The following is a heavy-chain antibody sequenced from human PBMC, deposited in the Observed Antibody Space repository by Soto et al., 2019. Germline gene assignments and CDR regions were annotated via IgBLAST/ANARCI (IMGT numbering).Heavy chain of an antibody. J-gene: IGHJ4*02. CDR1: GFIFSYYA. D-gene: IGHD3-3*01. Sequence: EVQLLESGGNLVQPGGSLRLSCAASGFIFSYYAMSWVRRAPGKGLEWVSLIRGSEDNTYYADSVKGRFTISRDDSKNTLYLQMNSLRAEDTAVYYCAKDWTHFDYWGQGTLVTVSS. CDR3: AKDWTHFDY. V-gene: IGHV3-23*01. CDR2: IRGSEDNT.